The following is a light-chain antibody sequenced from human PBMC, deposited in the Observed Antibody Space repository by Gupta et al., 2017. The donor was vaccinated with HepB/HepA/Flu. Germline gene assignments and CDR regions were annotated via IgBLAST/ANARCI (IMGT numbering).Light chain of an antibody. V-gene: IGKV3-20*01. J-gene: IGKJ1*01. CDR1: QSVSSSY. CDR2: GAS. Sequence: EIVLTQSPGTLSLSPGERATLSCRARQSVSSSYLAWYQQKPGQAPRHLIYGASSRATGIPEWFSGSGSGTDFTLTISRLVPEDFAVYYCQQYGSSPPWTFGQGTKVEIK. CDR3: QQYGSSPPWT.